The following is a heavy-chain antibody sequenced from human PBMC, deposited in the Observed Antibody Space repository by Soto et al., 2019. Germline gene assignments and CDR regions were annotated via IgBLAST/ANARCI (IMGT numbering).Heavy chain of an antibody. V-gene: IGHV4-59*01. CDR3: ARGPHYYYYYGMDV. CDR1: GGSISSYD. J-gene: IGHJ6*02. Sequence: QVQLQESGPGLVKPSETLSLTCTVSGGSISSYDWSWIRQPPGKGLEGIGYIYYSGSTNYNPSLKSRVNIAVDTSKNQFSLKLSSVTAADTAVYYCARGPHYYYYYGMDVWGQGTTVTVSS. CDR2: IYYSGST.